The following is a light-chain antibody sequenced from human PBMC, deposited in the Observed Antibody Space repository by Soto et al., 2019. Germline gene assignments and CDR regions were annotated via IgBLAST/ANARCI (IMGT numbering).Light chain of an antibody. CDR2: DAS. CDR3: QQSYSTPRT. V-gene: IGKV1-39*01. CDR1: QSISSW. Sequence: DIQMTQSPSTLSASVGDRVTLTCRASQSISSWLAWYQQKPGKAPKLLIYDASTLQSGVPSRYSGSGSGTDFTLTISSLQPEEFATYYCQQSYSTPRTFGQGTKVDIK. J-gene: IGKJ1*01.